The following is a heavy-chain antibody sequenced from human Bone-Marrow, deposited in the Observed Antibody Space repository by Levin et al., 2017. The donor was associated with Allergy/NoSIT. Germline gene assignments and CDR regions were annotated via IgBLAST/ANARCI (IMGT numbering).Heavy chain of an antibody. CDR2: IRSKANSYAT. CDR3: TTDGDYPRIDY. J-gene: IGHJ4*02. V-gene: IGHV3-73*01. CDR1: GFTFSGSA. D-gene: IGHD4-17*01. Sequence: KVSCAASGFTFSGSAMHWVRQASGKGLEWVGRIRSKANSYATAYAASVKGRFTISRDDSKNTAYLQMNSLKTEDTAVYYCTTDGDYPRIDYWGQGTLVTVSS.